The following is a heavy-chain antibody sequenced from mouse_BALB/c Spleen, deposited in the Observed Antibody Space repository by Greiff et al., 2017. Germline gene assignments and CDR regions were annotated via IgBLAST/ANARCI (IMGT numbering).Heavy chain of an antibody. CDR3: ARRNYRYDEGVYAMDY. CDR2: IWSGGST. V-gene: IGHV2-2*02. D-gene: IGHD2-14*01. Sequence: VKLMESGPGLVQPSQSLSITCTVSGFSLTSYGVHWVRQSPGKGLEWLGVIWSGGSTDYNAAFISRLSISKDNSKSQVFFKMNSLQANDTAIYYCARRNYRYDEGVYAMDYWGQGTSVTVSS. J-gene: IGHJ4*01. CDR1: GFSLTSYG.